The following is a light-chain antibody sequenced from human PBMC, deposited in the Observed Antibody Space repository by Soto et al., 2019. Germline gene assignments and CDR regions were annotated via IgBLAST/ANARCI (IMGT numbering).Light chain of an antibody. CDR1: SSNIGTGYD. J-gene: IGLJ2*01. CDR2: DNN. V-gene: IGLV1-40*01. CDR3: QSYDNNLSAWV. Sequence: QSALTQPPSVSGAPGQRVTISCTGSSSNIGTGYDVHWYQQLPGTAPKLLIYDNNNRPSGVPDRFSGSKSGTSASLAITGLQAEDEADYYCQSYDNNLSAWVFGGGTQLTVL.